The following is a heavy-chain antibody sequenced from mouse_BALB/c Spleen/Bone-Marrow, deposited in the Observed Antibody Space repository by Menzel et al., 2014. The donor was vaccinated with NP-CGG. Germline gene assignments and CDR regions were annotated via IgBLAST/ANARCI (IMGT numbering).Heavy chain of an antibody. CDR2: IDPENGNT. V-gene: IGHV14-1*02. CDR1: GFSIKDYY. CDR3: ASYYRYDRYFDV. Sequence: EVKVEESGAELVRPGALVKLSYRASGFSIKDYYMYWVKQRPEQGLEWIGWIDPENGNTIYDPKFQGKASITVDTSSNTAYLQLSSLTSEDTAVYYCASYYRYDRYFDVWGAGTTVTVSS. J-gene: IGHJ1*01. D-gene: IGHD2-14*01.